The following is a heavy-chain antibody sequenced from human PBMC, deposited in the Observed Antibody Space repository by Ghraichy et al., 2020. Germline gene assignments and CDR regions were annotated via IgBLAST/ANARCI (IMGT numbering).Heavy chain of an antibody. CDR2: IYYNEST. Sequence: SETLSLTCTVSGGSISSSSYYWGWIRQPPGNGLEWIGSIYYNESTYYNPSLKSRVTISVDTSKNQFSLKLSSVTAADTAEYYCARQLVTGIKGRGPFDIWGQGTMVTVSS. V-gene: IGHV4-39*01. CDR3: ARQLVTGIKGRGPFDI. J-gene: IGHJ3*02. CDR1: GGSISSSSYY. D-gene: IGHD1-20*01.